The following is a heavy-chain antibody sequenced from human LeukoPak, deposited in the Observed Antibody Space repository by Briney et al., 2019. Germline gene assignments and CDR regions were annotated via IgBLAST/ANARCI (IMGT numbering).Heavy chain of an antibody. D-gene: IGHD3-10*01. CDR1: GYIFTDYW. V-gene: IGHV5-51*01. CDR3: ARLAGVLAVGGEDY. J-gene: IGHJ4*02. Sequence: AESLKICCEVSGYIFTDYWIAWVRQTPAKGMEWMGIIYPRDSDIKYSPSFQGHVTISADKSTSTTYLHWDTLEASDNAMYYCARLAGVLAVGGEDYWGQGTLVTVPS. CDR2: IYPRDSDI.